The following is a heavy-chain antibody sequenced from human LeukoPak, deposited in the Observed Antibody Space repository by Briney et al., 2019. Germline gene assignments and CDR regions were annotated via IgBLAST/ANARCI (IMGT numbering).Heavy chain of an antibody. CDR2: ISGSGTTK. CDR1: GFTYSDYS. D-gene: IGHD3-10*01. CDR3: ARXWFSESYYFDS. Sequence: PGGSLRLSCAASGFTYSDYSMDWVRQAPGKGLEWVSYISGSGTTKYYADSVKGRFTISRDNAKNSLYLQMSSLRAEDTAVYYXARXWFSESYYFDSWGQGTLVTVSS. V-gene: IGHV3-48*01. J-gene: IGHJ4*02.